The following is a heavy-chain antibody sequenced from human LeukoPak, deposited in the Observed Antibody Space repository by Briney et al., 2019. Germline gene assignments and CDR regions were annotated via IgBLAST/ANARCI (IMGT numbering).Heavy chain of an antibody. Sequence: HPGGSLRLSCAASGCTFSSYAMHWIRQSPGKGLEWVAVISYDGSNKYYADPVKGRFTISRDNSKNTLYLQMNSLRAEDTAVYYCARGGGYGGNRFDYWGQGTLVTDSS. V-gene: IGHV3-30-3*01. CDR1: GCTFSSYA. J-gene: IGHJ4*02. D-gene: IGHD4-23*01. CDR2: ISYDGSNK. CDR3: ARGGGYGGNRFDY.